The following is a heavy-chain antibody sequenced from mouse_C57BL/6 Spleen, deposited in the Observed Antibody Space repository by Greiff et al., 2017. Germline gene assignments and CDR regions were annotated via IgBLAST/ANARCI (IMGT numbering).Heavy chain of an antibody. CDR3: ARRDWGFDD. CDR2: IDPSDSYT. D-gene: IGHD4-1*01. V-gene: IGHV1-69*01. CDR1: GYTFTSYW. Sequence: QVQLQQPGAELVMPGASVKLSCKASGYTFTSYWMHWVKQRPGQGLEWIGEIDPSDSYTNYNQKFKGKSTLTVDKSSSTAYMQLSSLTSEDSAVYYCARRDWGFDDWGQGTTLTVSS. J-gene: IGHJ2*01.